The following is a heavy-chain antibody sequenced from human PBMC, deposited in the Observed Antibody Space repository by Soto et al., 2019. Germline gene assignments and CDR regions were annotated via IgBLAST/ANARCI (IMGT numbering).Heavy chain of an antibody. V-gene: IGHV3-7*01. J-gene: IGHJ6*03. CDR1: GFTFSSYW. CDR3: ARPRFLEWLLSRYYMDV. CDR2: IKQDGSEK. Sequence: GGSLRLSCAASGFTFSSYWMSWVRQAPGKGLEWVANIKQDGSEKYYVDSVKGRFTISRDNAKNSLYLQMNSLRAEDTAVYYCARPRFLEWLLSRYYMDVWGKGTTVTVSS. D-gene: IGHD3-3*01.